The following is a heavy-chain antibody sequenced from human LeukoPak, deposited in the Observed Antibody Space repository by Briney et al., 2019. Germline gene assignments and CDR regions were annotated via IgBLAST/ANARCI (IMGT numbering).Heavy chain of an antibody. CDR1: VYTYSSYD. V-gene: IGHV3-30*02. CDR3: AKGDFPGP. Sequence: PGGSLRLFCAASVYTYSSYDMHWVRQAPGKGLEWVAFIRYDGSNKYYADSVKRRFTISRDNSKNTLYLQMNSLRAEDTAVYYCAKGDFPGPWGQGTLVTVSS. CDR2: IRYDGSNK. D-gene: IGHD3/OR15-3a*01. J-gene: IGHJ5*02.